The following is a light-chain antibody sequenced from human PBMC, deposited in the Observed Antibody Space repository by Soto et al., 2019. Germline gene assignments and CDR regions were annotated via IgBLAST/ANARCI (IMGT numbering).Light chain of an antibody. V-gene: IGLV2-14*03. J-gene: IGLJ2*01. CDR1: SSDVGGYNY. CDR2: DVN. CDR3: SSFTSTTTLI. Sequence: QSALTQPASVSGSPGQSISISCTGTSSDVGGYNYVSWFQQHPGKAPKLMIFDVNNRPSVVSNRFSGSKSGNTASLTISGLQAEDEADYYCSSFTSTTTLIFGGGTKLTVL.